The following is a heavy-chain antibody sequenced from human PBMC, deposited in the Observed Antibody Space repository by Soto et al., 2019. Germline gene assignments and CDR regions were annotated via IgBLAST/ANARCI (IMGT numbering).Heavy chain of an antibody. J-gene: IGHJ5*02. V-gene: IGHV4-4*07. CDR2: VYATGTS. D-gene: IGHD4-17*01. CDR1: GGSTSKFY. CDR3: VRDGSKTLRDCFDP. Sequence: QVQVQESGPGLVKPSETLSLTCSVSGGSTSKFYWSWIRKTAGKGLEWMGRVYATGTSDYNPSLRSRIAMSVDISKKTLSLRLRSVTAADTGVYYCVRDGSKTLRDCFDPWGQGILVTVSS.